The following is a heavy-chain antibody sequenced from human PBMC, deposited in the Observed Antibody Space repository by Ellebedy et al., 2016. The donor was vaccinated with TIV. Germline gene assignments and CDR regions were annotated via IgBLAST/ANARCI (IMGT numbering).Heavy chain of an antibody. Sequence: SETLSLTXTVSGYSISSGYYWGWIRQPPGKGLEWIGYIYYSGSTYYNPSLKSRVTISVDTSKNQFSLKLSSVTAADTAVYYCARTLTIFGVPANPWGQGTLVTVSS. J-gene: IGHJ5*02. CDR1: GYSISSGYY. CDR3: ARTLTIFGVPANP. V-gene: IGHV4-38-2*02. CDR2: IYYSGST. D-gene: IGHD3-3*01.